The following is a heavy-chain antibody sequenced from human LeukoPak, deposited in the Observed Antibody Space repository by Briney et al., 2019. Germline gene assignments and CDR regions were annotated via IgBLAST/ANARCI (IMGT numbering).Heavy chain of an antibody. CDR2: IYHSGST. CDR3: AGGPKNVLLWFGEFDP. D-gene: IGHD3-10*01. Sequence: SETLSLTCAVSGGSISSSNWWSWVRQPPGKGLEWIGEIYHSGSTNYNPSLKSRVTISVDKSKNQFSLKLSSVTAADTAVYYCAGGPKNVLLWFGEFDPWGQGTLVTVSS. J-gene: IGHJ5*02. CDR1: GGSISSSNW. V-gene: IGHV4-4*02.